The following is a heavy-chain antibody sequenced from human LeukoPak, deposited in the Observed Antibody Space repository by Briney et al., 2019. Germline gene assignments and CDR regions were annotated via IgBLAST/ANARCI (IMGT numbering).Heavy chain of an antibody. V-gene: IGHV1-18*01. J-gene: IGHJ3*02. D-gene: IGHD3-10*01. CDR3: ARSVLLWFGTPLNAFDI. CDR2: ISAYNGNT. CDR1: GYTFTSYG. Sequence: GASVKVSCKASGYTFTSYGISWVRQAPGQGLEWMGWISAYNGNTNYAQKLQGRVTMTTDTSTSTAYMELRSLRSHDTAVYYCARSVLLWFGTPLNAFDIWGQGTMVTVSS.